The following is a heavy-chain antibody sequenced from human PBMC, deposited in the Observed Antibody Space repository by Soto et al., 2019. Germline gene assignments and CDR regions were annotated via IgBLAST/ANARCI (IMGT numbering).Heavy chain of an antibody. Sequence: QLQLQESGPGLVKPSETLSLTCTVSGGSISSSSYYWGWIRQPPGKGLEWIGSIYYSGSTYYNPSLKSRVTISVDTSKNQCSLKLSSVTAADTAVYYCARQGMVRGVMTHGWFDPWGQGTLVTFSS. D-gene: IGHD3-10*01. V-gene: IGHV4-39*01. CDR1: GGSISSSSYY. CDR2: IYYSGST. J-gene: IGHJ5*02. CDR3: ARQGMVRGVMTHGWFDP.